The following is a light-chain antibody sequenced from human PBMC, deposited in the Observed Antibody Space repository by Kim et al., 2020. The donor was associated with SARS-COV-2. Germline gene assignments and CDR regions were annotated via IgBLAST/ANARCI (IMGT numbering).Light chain of an antibody. Sequence: LSPGKAATLSCRASQSVSTYLAWHQQEPGQAPRLLIFDASNRATGIPARFSGSGSGTDFPLTISSLEPEDFAVYYCQQRSNWPITIGRGTRLEIK. CDR2: DAS. V-gene: IGKV3-11*01. CDR3: QQRSNWPIT. J-gene: IGKJ5*01. CDR1: QSVSTY.